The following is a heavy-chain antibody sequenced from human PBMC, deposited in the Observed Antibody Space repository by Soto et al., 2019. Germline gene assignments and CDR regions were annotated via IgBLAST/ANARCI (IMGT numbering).Heavy chain of an antibody. Sequence: SETLSLTCTVSGGSISSSSYYWGWIRQPPGKGLEWIGSIYYSGSTYNNPSLKSRVTISVDHSKNQFSLTLRSVTAADTAVYYCARDYGDYSFFFDYWGQGALVTVSS. CDR2: IYYSGST. CDR1: GGSISSSSYY. V-gene: IGHV4-39*07. D-gene: IGHD4-17*01. J-gene: IGHJ4*02. CDR3: ARDYGDYSFFFDY.